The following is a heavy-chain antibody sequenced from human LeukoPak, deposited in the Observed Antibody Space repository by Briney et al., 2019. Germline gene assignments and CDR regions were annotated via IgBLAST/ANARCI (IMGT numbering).Heavy chain of an antibody. CDR1: EFTFSSYT. CDR2: ISSSSSYI. J-gene: IGHJ5*02. D-gene: IGHD2-15*01. Sequence: GGSLRLSCAASEFTFSSYTMNWVRQAPGKGLEWVSSISSSSSYIYYADSVKGRFTISRDNAKNSLYLDMSSLRADDTAVYYCARAENSGSGGLDPWGQGTLVTVSS. CDR3: ARAENSGSGGLDP. V-gene: IGHV3-21*01.